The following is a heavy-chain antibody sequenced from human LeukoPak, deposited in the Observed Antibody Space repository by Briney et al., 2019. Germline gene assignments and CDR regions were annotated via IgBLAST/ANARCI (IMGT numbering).Heavy chain of an antibody. J-gene: IGHJ5*02. Sequence: PSETLSLTCTVSGGSISSSSYYWGWIRQPPGKGLEWIGSIYYSGSTYYNPSLKSRVTISVDTSKNQFSLKLSSVTAADTAVYYCARDADDGWFDPWGQGTLVTVSS. V-gene: IGHV4-39*07. CDR3: ARDADDGWFDP. CDR1: GGSISSSSYY. D-gene: IGHD1-1*01. CDR2: IYYSGST.